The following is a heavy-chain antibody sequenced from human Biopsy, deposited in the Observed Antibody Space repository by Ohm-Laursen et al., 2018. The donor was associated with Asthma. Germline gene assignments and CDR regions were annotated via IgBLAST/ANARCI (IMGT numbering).Heavy chain of an antibody. V-gene: IGHV1-18*01. J-gene: IGHJ6*02. Sequence: SVKVSCKTSGYTFNSAGITWVRQAPEQGLEWMGWISVYNGNTKVAQKLQDRVTMITDTSTSTAYMELRSLRSDDTAVYFCARAVDYSHYYGIDVWGQGTTVAVS. D-gene: IGHD3-10*01. CDR2: ISVYNGNT. CDR3: ARAVDYSHYYGIDV. CDR1: GYTFNSAG.